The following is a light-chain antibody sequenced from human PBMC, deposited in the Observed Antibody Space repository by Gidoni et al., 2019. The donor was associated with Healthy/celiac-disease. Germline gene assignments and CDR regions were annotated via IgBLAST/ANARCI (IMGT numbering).Light chain of an antibody. CDR3: QQSYSTPYT. Sequence: QMTQPPSSLSASVGDRVTITCRASQSISSYLNWYQQKPGKAPKLLIYAASSLQSGVPSRFSGSGSGTDFTLTISSLQPEDFATYYCQQSYSTPYTFGQGTKLEIK. V-gene: IGKV1-39*01. J-gene: IGKJ2*01. CDR1: QSISSY. CDR2: AAS.